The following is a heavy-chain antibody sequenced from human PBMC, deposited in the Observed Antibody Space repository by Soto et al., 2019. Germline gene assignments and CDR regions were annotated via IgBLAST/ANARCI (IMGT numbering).Heavy chain of an antibody. CDR1: GGSISSSPYY. CDR3: ARHGPLSNNWNQLDY. D-gene: IGHD1-1*01. Sequence: SETLSLTCTVSGGSISSSPYYWGWIRQPPGKGLEWIGNIYYNGNTFYNPSLKSRVTISVNTSKNQFSMKLSSVTAADTAVYYCARHGPLSNNWNQLDYWGQGTLVTVSS. V-gene: IGHV4-39*01. J-gene: IGHJ4*02. CDR2: IYYNGNT.